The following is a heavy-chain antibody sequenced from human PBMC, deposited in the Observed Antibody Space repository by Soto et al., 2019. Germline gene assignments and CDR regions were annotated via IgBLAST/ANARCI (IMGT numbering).Heavy chain of an antibody. CDR3: ATSIAARYYYYYMDV. J-gene: IGHJ6*03. CDR2: INSDGSST. Sequence: EVQLVESGGGLVQPGGSLRLSCAASGFTFSSYWMHWVRQAPGKGLVWVSRINSDGSSTSYADSVKGRFTISRDNAKNTLYLQMNSLRAEDTAVYYCATSIAARYYYYYMDVWGKGTTVTVSS. CDR1: GFTFSSYW. V-gene: IGHV3-74*01. D-gene: IGHD6-6*01.